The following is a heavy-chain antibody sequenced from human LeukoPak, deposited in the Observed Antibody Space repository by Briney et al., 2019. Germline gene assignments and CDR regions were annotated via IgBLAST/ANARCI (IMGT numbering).Heavy chain of an antibody. Sequence: GGSLRLSCAASGFTFSSYRMNWVRQAPGKGLEWVANIKPDGTTKFYVDSVKGRFTISRDNALNSLYLQMNSLRAEDTAIYYCARSIPYGTTWYGRSDYWGQGTLVTVSS. CDR1: GFTFSSYR. CDR3: ARSIPYGTTWYGRSDY. CDR2: IKPDGTTK. V-gene: IGHV3-7*03. D-gene: IGHD6-13*01. J-gene: IGHJ4*02.